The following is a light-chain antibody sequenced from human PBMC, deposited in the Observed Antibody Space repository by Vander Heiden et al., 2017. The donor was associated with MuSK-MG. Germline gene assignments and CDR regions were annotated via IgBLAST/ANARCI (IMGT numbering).Light chain of an antibody. CDR3: CSYAGGDNNGV. V-gene: IGLV2-23*02. J-gene: IGLJ3*02. Sequence: QSALTQPASVSGSPGQSITISCTGTSRDVGAYDIVSWYQQHPGKAPKVIIYEVSNRPSGVSDRFSGSKSGNTASLTISGLQAEDEADYYCCSYAGGDNNGVFGGGTRLTVL. CDR2: EVS. CDR1: SRDVGAYDI.